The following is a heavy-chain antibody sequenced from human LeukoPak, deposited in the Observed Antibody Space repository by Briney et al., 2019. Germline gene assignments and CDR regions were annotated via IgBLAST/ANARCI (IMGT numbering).Heavy chain of an antibody. D-gene: IGHD2-2*01. V-gene: IGHV4-38-2*01. Sequence: SKTLSLTCAVSGYSISSGYYWGWIRQPPGKGLEWIGSIYHSGSTHYNPSLKSRVTISVDTSKNQFSLKLSSVTAADTAVYYCAHYQLLSGWFDPWGQGTLVTVSS. CDR2: IYHSGST. CDR3: AHYQLLSGWFDP. CDR1: GYSISSGYY. J-gene: IGHJ5*02.